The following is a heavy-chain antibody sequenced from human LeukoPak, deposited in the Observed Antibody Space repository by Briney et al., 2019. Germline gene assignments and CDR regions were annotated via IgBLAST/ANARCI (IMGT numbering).Heavy chain of an antibody. D-gene: IGHD3-10*01. CDR2: IHYTGST. V-gene: IGHV4-59*01. CDR3: ARGGYYGSGNDFRFDP. Sequence: SETLSLTCSVSGGSISSYYWSWIRQPPGRGLEWIGYIHYTGSTNYNPSLKSRVTISVETSKNQFSLKLKSVTAADTAVYYCARGGYYGSGNDFRFDPWGQGTLVTVSS. CDR1: GGSISSYY. J-gene: IGHJ5*02.